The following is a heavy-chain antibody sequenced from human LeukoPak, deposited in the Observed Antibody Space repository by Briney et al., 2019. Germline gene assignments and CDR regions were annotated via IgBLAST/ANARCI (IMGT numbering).Heavy chain of an antibody. Sequence: KPSETLSLTCTVSGGSVSGFYWSWLRQSPGKGLEWIGYIYHSGFTDYNPSLKSRLTISIDTSRNQFFLKLTSATTADTAIYYCARDQRCSRYDGDCDQWYFDLWGRGTLVTVTS. D-gene: IGHD2-21*02. CDR3: ARDQRCSRYDGDCDQWYFDL. V-gene: IGHV4-59*02. J-gene: IGHJ2*01. CDR1: GGSVSGFY. CDR2: IYHSGFT.